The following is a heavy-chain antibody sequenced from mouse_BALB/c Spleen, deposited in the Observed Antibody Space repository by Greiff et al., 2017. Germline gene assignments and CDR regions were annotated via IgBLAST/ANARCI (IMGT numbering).Heavy chain of an antibody. V-gene: IGHV1S22*01. J-gene: IGHJ4*01. Sequence: LQQPGSELVRPGASVKLSCKASGYTFTSYWMHWVKQRPGQGLEWIGNIYPGSGSTNYDEKFKSKATLTVDTSSSTAYMQLSSLTSEDSAVYYCTRHYGYAMDYWGQGTSVTVSS. CDR2: IYPGSGST. CDR3: TRHYGYAMDY. CDR1: GYTFTSYW. D-gene: IGHD1-1*01.